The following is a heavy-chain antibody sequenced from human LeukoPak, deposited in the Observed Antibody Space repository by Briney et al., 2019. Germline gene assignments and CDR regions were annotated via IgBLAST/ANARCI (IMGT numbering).Heavy chain of an antibody. Sequence: GGSLRLSCAASRFTFSSYWMHWVRQAPGKGLVWVSRINSDESSISYADSVKGRFTISRDNAKNTLYLQMNSLRAEDTAVYYCARLREAYYYGSGSYQMKYYFDYWGQGTLVTVSS. V-gene: IGHV3-74*01. D-gene: IGHD3-10*01. CDR3: ARLREAYYYGSGSYQMKYYFDY. CDR1: RFTFSSYW. J-gene: IGHJ4*02. CDR2: INSDESSI.